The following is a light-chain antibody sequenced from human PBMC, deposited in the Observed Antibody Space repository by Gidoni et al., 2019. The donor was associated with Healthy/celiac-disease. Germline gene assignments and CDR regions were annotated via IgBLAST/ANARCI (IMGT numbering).Light chain of an antibody. V-gene: IGLV3-1*01. CDR3: QAWDSSTDVV. CDR2: QDS. Sequence: SYELTQPPSVSVSPGPTASITCSGDKVGDKYACWYQQKPGQSPVLVIYQDSKRPSVIPERFSGSNSGNTATLTISGTQAMDEANYYWQAWDSSTDVVFGGGTKLTVL. J-gene: IGLJ2*01. CDR1: KVGDKY.